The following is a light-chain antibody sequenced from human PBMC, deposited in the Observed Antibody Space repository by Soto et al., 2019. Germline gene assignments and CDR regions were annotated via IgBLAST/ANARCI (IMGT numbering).Light chain of an antibody. CDR1: QTISSW. V-gene: IGKV1-5*03. CDR3: QQYYSYPQV. CDR2: KAS. Sequence: QMTQSASALSGSVGDRVTITCRASQTISSWLAWYQQKPGKAPKLLIYKASTLKSGVPSRFSGSGSGTECTLTISCLQSEDFATYYCQQYYSYPQVLGGGTKVDIK. J-gene: IGKJ4*01.